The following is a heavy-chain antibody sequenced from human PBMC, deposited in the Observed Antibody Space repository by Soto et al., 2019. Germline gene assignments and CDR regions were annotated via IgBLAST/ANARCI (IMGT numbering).Heavy chain of an antibody. V-gene: IGHV3-33*01. Sequence: QVQLVESGGGVVQPGRSLRLSCAASGFTFSSYGMHWVREAPGKGLEWVAVIWYEGSNKYDADSVKGRFTISRDNSKKTLYLQMNSLRAEDTAVYYCASEYCSGGSCYSYGMDVWGQGTTVTVSS. CDR2: IWYEGSNK. CDR1: GFTFSSYG. D-gene: IGHD2-15*01. CDR3: ASEYCSGGSCYSYGMDV. J-gene: IGHJ6*02.